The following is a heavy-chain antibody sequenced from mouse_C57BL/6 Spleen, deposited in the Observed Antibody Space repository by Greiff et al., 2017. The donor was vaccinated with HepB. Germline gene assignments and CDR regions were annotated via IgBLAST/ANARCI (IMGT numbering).Heavy chain of an antibody. Sequence: VQLQQPGAELVKPGASVKLSCKASGYTFTSYWMQWVKQRPGQGLEWIGEIDPSDSYTNYNQKFKGKATLTVDTSSSTAYMQLSSLTSEDSAVYYCARSYDYDGRAMDYWGQGTSVTVSS. D-gene: IGHD2-4*01. CDR1: GYTFTSYW. V-gene: IGHV1-50*01. CDR3: ARSYDYDGRAMDY. J-gene: IGHJ4*01. CDR2: IDPSDSYT.